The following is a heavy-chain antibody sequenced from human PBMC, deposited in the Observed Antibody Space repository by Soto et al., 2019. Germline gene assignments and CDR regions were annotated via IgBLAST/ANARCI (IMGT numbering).Heavy chain of an antibody. D-gene: IGHD3-16*02. CDR2: MNPNSGNT. V-gene: IGHV1-8*01. Sequence: GASVKVSCQASGYTFTSYDINWVRQATGQGLELMGWMNPNSGNTGYVQKFQGRVTMTRNTSISTAYMELSSLRSEDTAVYYCARGSPYYGDVWGSYRKTLGDDYWGQGTLVTVSS. CDR1: GYTFTSYD. CDR3: ARGSPYYGDVWGSYRKTLGDDY. J-gene: IGHJ4*02.